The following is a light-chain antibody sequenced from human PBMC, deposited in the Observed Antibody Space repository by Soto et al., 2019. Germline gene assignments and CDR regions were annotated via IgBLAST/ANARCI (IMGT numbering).Light chain of an antibody. V-gene: IGLV2-14*01. CDR3: SSYASSSTLV. CDR1: SSGVGGYDY. CDR2: DVS. Sequence: QSVLTQPASVSGSPGQSITISCTGTSSGVGGYDYVSWYQQHPGKVPKLMIYDVSSRPSGVSNRFSGSKSGNTASLTISGLQAEDEADYYCSSYASSSTLVFGGGTKLTVL. J-gene: IGLJ2*01.